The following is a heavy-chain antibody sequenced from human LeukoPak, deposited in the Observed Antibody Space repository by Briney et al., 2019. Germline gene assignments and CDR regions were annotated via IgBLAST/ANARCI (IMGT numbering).Heavy chain of an antibody. CDR1: GASTSSVDYY. CDR3: ARVRLEKARAYYGMDV. D-gene: IGHD1-1*01. J-gene: IGHJ6*02. Sequence: PSETLSLTCTVSGASTSSVDYYWTWIRQTPGEGLEWIGFIYHNGNTQYNPSLKSAITISIDTSKNQFSLTLSSVTAADTAVYYCARVRLEKARAYYGMDVWGQGTTVTVSS. V-gene: IGHV4-30-4*01. CDR2: IYHNGNT.